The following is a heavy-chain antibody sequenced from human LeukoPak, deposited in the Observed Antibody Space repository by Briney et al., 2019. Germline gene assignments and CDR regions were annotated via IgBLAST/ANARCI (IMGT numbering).Heavy chain of an antibody. D-gene: IGHD3-22*01. CDR3: ARDRYYYDSTGYSIFDY. CDR2: IYTSGST. V-gene: IGHV4-4*07. CDR1: GVSISSYY. Sequence: PSETLSLTCTFSGVSISSYYWSWLRQPAGKGLEWIGRIYTSGSTNYNPSLKGRVTMSVDTSKNQFSLKLSSVTAADTAVYYCARDRYYYDSTGYSIFDYWGQGTLVTVSS. J-gene: IGHJ4*02.